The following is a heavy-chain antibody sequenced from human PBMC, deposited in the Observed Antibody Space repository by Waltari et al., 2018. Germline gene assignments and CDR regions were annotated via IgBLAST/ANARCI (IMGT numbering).Heavy chain of an antibody. V-gene: IGHV1-18*01. J-gene: IGHJ5*02. CDR2: ISAYNGVT. CDR1: GFTFTNYG. Sequence: QVQLVQSGAEVRMPGASAKVSCKASGFTFTNYGFSWVRQAPGQGLEWMGWISAYNGVTDYAQNFKDRVTLTTDRYTSTVYMEVRSLRSDDTAIYYCARENWETDRASHSPWGQGTLVTV. D-gene: IGHD1-26*01. CDR3: ARENWETDRASHSP.